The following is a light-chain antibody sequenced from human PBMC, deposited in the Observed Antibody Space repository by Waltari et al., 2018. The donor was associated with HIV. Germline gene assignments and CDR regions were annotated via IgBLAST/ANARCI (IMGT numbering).Light chain of an antibody. CDR1: EDISNH. CDR3: QKYNFAPFS. V-gene: IGKV1-27*01. CDR2: AAS. J-gene: IGKJ3*01. Sequence: DMQMTQSPSSLSASVGDRITITCRASEDISNHLDWYQQRPGKVPKLLISAASTLQSGVPSRFSGTGSGSFFTLTISSLQPEDVATYFCQKYNFAPFSFGPGTKVDLK.